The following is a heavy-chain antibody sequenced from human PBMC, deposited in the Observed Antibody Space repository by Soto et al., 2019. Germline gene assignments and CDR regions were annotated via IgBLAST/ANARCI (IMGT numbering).Heavy chain of an antibody. CDR3: ARHFGNYGDWAFDF. Sequence: SETLSLTCAVSGGSISSSNWWSWVRQPPGKGLEWIGEIYHSGSTNYNPSLKSRVTISVDKSKNQFSLKLSSVTAADTAVYYCARHFGNYGDWAFDFWGQGTLVTVSS. CDR2: IYHSGST. CDR1: GGSISSSNW. J-gene: IGHJ4*01. D-gene: IGHD4-17*01. V-gene: IGHV4-4*02.